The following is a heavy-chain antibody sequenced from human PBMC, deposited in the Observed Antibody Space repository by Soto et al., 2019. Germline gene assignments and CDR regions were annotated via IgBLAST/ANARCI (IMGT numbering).Heavy chain of an antibody. V-gene: IGHV1-69*01. Sequence: QVQLVQSGAEVKKPGSSVKVSCKASGGTFSSYAISWVRQAHGQGLEWMGGIIPIFGTANYAQKFQGRVTITADESTSTAYMELSSLRSEDTAVYYCAKDFRIAAAGTANNWFDPWGQGTLVTVSS. CDR1: GGTFSSYA. CDR2: IIPIFGTA. CDR3: AKDFRIAAAGTANNWFDP. J-gene: IGHJ5*02. D-gene: IGHD6-13*01.